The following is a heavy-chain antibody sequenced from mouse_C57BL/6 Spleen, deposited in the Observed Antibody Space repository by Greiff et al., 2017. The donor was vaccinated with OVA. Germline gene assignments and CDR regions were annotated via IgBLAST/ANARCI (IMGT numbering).Heavy chain of an antibody. Sequence: QVQLQQPGAELVKPGSSVKLSCKASGYTFTSYWMHWVKQRPIQGLEWIGNIDPYDSDTNYNQKFKDKATLTVDKSSSTAYMQLSSLTSEDSAVYYGALSYDGSRLYAMDYWGQGTSVTVSS. D-gene: IGHD1-1*01. CDR1: GYTFTSYW. CDR2: IDPYDSDT. J-gene: IGHJ4*01. V-gene: IGHV1-52*01. CDR3: ALSYDGSRLYAMDY.